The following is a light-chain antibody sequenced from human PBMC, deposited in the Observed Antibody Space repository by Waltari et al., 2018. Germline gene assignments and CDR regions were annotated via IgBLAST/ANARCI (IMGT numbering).Light chain of an antibody. Sequence: QSELTQPPSASGTPGQTVTISCSGSSSNVGSNTVNWYQQLPGTAPKLLIYDNNQRPSGVPDRFSGSTSGTSAALASSGLQSEDEAAYYCATWDANLNALFGGGTKLTVL. CDR3: ATWDANLNAL. V-gene: IGLV1-44*01. CDR1: SSNVGSNT. CDR2: DNN. J-gene: IGLJ3*02.